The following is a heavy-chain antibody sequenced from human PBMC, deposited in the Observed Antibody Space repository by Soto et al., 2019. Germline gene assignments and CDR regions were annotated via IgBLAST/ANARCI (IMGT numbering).Heavy chain of an antibody. CDR2: ITTYNGNT. V-gene: IGHV1-18*01. CDR3: ARALTGYGMDV. Sequence: QVQLVQSGVEVREPGASVKVSCKAVRYIFTNYGVSWVRQAPGQGLEWMGWITTYNGNTEYAQKFQGRVTKTTDASTSTAYIELGSLRSDDTAIYYCARALTGYGMDVWGQGTTVTVSS. CDR1: RYIFTNYG. J-gene: IGHJ6*02.